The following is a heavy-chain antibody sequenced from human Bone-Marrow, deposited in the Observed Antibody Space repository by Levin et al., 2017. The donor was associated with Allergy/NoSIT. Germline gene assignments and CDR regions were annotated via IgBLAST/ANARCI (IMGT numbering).Heavy chain of an antibody. D-gene: IGHD1-1*01. CDR3: ARTENWNDVTMDV. Sequence: ASVKVSCKASGDTFSDYYMHWVRQAPGQGLEWMGWINLNSGEAYYGQKFKGRVSMTRETSISTVYMEVIRLKSDDTSVFYCARTENWNDVTMDVWGQGTTVTVSS. J-gene: IGHJ6*02. CDR2: INLNSGEA. CDR1: GDTFSDYY. V-gene: IGHV1-2*02.